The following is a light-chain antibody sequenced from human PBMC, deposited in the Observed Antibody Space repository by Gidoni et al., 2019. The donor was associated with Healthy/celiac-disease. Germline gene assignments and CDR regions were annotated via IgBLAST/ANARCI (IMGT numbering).Light chain of an antibody. CDR2: DAS. CDR1: QSVSSY. Sequence: ELVLTQSPATLSLSPGERATLSCRASQSVSSYLAWYQQKPGQAPRLLIYDASNRATGIPARFSGSGSGTDFTRTISSLETEDFAVYYCQQRSNWPLTFGGXTKVEIK. V-gene: IGKV3-11*01. J-gene: IGKJ4*01. CDR3: QQRSNWPLT.